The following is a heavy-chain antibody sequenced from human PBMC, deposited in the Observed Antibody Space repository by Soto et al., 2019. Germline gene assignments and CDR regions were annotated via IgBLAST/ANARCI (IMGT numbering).Heavy chain of an antibody. D-gene: IGHD1-1*01. CDR1: GFTFSDYY. J-gene: IGHJ3*02. Sequence: GGSLRLSCAASGFTFSDYYMSWIRQAPGKGLEWVSYIGSSGSTIYYADSVKGRFTISRDNAKNSLYLQMNSLRAEDTAVYYCARDQDRTGTLGAFDIWGQGTMVTVSS. CDR3: ARDQDRTGTLGAFDI. V-gene: IGHV3-11*01. CDR2: IGSSGSTI.